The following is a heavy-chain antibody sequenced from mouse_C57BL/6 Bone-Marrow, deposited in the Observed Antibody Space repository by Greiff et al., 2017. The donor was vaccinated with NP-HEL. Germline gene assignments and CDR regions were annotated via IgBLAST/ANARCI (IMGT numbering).Heavy chain of an antibody. CDR1: GYTFTSYW. Sequence: QVQLQQPGAELVMPGASVKLSCKASGYTFTSYWMHWVKQRPGQGLEWIGEIDPSDSYTNYNQKFKGKSTLTVDKSSSTAYMQLSSLTSEDSAVYYCARGAYYYGSWYFEVWGTGTTVTVSS. V-gene: IGHV1-69*01. J-gene: IGHJ1*03. D-gene: IGHD1-1*01. CDR2: IDPSDSYT. CDR3: ARGAYYYGSWYFEV.